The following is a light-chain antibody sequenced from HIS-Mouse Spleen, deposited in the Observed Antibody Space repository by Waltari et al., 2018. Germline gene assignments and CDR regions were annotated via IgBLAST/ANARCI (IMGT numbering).Light chain of an antibody. J-gene: IGLJ2*01. CDR1: PLPKKH. Sequence: YALPQPPPGSASPGPTARNPSPGDPLPKKHPYWYQQKSGQAPVLVIYEDSKRPSGIPERFSGSSSGTMATLTISGAQVEDEADYYCYSTDSSGNHRVFGGGTKLTVL. V-gene: IGLV3-10*01. CDR2: EDS. CDR3: YSTDSSGNHRV.